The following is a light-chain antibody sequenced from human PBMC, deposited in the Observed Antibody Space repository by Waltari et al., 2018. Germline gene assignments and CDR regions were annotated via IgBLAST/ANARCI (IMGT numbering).Light chain of an antibody. J-gene: IGLJ3*02. CDR1: SPYIGTTA. CDR2: SNN. Sequence: QSVLTQPPSASGTPGQRVTISCSGSSPYIGTTAVNWDQQVSGKAPKLLIYSNNQRPSGVPDRFSGSKSGTSASLAISGLQSEDEADYYCAIWDDSLNGVFGGGTTLTVL. CDR3: AIWDDSLNGV. V-gene: IGLV1-44*01.